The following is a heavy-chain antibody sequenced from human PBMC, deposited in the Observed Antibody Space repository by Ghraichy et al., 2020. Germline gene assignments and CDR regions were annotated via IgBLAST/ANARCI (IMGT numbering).Heavy chain of an antibody. D-gene: IGHD3-22*01. V-gene: IGHV2-26*01. Sequence: SGPTLVKPTETLTLTCTVSGFSLSNARMGVSWIRQPPGKALEWLAHIFSNDEKSYSTSLKSRLTISKDTSKSQVVLTMTNMDPVDTATYYCARMLYYDSSGYDAFDIWGQGTMVTVSS. CDR1: GFSLSNARMG. CDR2: IFSNDEK. CDR3: ARMLYYDSSGYDAFDI. J-gene: IGHJ3*02.